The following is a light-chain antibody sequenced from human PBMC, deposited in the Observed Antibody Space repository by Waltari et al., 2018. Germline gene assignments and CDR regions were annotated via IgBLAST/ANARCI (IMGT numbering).Light chain of an antibody. V-gene: IGKV3-20*01. J-gene: IGKJ1*01. CDR3: QQYGTSPPWT. Sequence: EIVLTQSPGTLSLSPGERATLSCRASQSLANNYLAWYQRKPGQAPRLRIYAASNRASGIPDRFSGSGSGTDFTLTISRLEPEDFAIYYCQQYGTSPPWTFGQGTKVEIK. CDR1: QSLANNY. CDR2: AAS.